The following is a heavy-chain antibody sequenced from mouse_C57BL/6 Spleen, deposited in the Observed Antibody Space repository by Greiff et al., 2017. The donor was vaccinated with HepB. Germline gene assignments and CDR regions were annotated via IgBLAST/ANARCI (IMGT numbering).Heavy chain of an antibody. CDR3: GREGTGTTFYY. Sequence: EVQLQQSGPGLVKPSQSLSLTCSVTGYSITSGYYWNWIRQFPGNKLEWMGYISYDGSNNYNPSLKNRISITRYTSKNQFFLKLNSVTNEDTTTYYRGREGTGTTFYYWGQGTTLTVSS. J-gene: IGHJ2*01. V-gene: IGHV3-6*01. CDR2: ISYDGSN. CDR1: GYSITSGYY. D-gene: IGHD4-1*01.